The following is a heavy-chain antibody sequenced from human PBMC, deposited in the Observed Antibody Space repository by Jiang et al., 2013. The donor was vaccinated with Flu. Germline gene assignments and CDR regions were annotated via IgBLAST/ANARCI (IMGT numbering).Heavy chain of an antibody. CDR1: GGSISSYY. CDR3: ARVETGTTSYYFDY. V-gene: IGHV4-59*01. J-gene: IGHJ4*02. Sequence: GSGLVKPLETLSLTCSVSGGSISSYYWSWIRQPPGKGLECIGYIYYSGSTNYNPSLRSRVTISVDTSKNQFSLRLSSVTAADTAVYYCARVETGTTSYYFDYWGQGTLVTVSS. D-gene: IGHD1-7*01. CDR2: IYYSGST.